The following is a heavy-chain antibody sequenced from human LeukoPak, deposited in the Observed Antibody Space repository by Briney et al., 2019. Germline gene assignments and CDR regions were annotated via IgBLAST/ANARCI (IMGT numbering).Heavy chain of an antibody. Sequence: GGSLRLSCAASGFTFSDYYMSWIRQAPGKGLEWVSYISSSGSTIYYADSAKGRFTISRDNAKNSLYLQMNSLRAEDTAVYYCARVLQVGATSFDYWGQGTLVTVSS. J-gene: IGHJ4*02. CDR1: GFTFSDYY. CDR3: ARVLQVGATSFDY. D-gene: IGHD1-26*01. V-gene: IGHV3-11*01. CDR2: ISSSGSTI.